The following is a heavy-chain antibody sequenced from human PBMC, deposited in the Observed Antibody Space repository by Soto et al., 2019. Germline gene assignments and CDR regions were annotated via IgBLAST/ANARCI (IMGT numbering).Heavy chain of an antibody. CDR1: GGSFSSRDYS. V-gene: IGHV4-30-2*01. CDR3: ARVPGP. J-gene: IGHJ5*02. CDR2: IYHSGST. Sequence: SETLSLTCAVSGGSFSSRDYSWNWVRQPPGRGLEWIGYIYHSGSTYYNPSLKSRVTISVDRSKNQFSLKLSSVTAADTAVYYCARVPGPWGQGTLVTVSS.